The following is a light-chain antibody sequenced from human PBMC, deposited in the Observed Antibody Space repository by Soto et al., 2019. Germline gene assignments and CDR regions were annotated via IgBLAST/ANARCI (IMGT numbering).Light chain of an antibody. V-gene: IGLV1-40*01. Sequence: QSVLTQPPSVSGAPGQRVTISCIGSSSNIGAGYDVHWYQQLPETAPKLLIYRNNNRPSGVPDRFSGSKSGASASLAITGLQDEDEAEYYCQSYDDSLSAYVFGTGTKLTVL. CDR2: RNN. J-gene: IGLJ1*01. CDR3: QSYDDSLSAYV. CDR1: SSNIGAGYD.